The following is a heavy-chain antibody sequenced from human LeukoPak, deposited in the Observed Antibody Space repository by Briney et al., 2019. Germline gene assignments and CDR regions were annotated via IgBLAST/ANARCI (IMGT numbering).Heavy chain of an antibody. CDR3: ARGLTVVERPFDY. D-gene: IGHD1-1*01. J-gene: IGHJ4*02. CDR1: GFTFSDHF. Sequence: GGSLRLSCAASGFTFSDHFMSWIRQAPGKGLEWVSYISTSGSTIYYADSVKGRFTISRDNAKNSLYLQMNSQRAEDTAVYYCARGLTVVERPFDYWGQGTLVTVSS. V-gene: IGHV3-11*01. CDR2: ISTSGSTI.